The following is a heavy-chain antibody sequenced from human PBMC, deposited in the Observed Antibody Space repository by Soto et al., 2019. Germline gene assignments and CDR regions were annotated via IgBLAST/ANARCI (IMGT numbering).Heavy chain of an antibody. D-gene: IGHD3-22*01. CDR3: ARESYYDSSGYYYFRVRYYYYGMDV. J-gene: IGHJ6*02. V-gene: IGHV3-30-3*01. CDR2: ISYDGSNK. Sequence: PVWCIRIACAASRVTVKSYAMHGVRQAPGKGLEWVAVISYDGSNKYYADSVKGRFTISRDNSKNTLYLQMNSLRAEDTAVYYCARESYYDSSGYYYFRVRYYYYGMDVWGQGITVTVS. CDR1: RVTVKSYA.